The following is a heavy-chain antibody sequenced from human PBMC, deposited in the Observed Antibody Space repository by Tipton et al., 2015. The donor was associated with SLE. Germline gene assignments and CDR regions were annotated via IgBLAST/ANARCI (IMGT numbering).Heavy chain of an antibody. V-gene: IGHV1-69*01. CDR2: IIPIFGTA. J-gene: IGHJ6*02. Sequence: QVQLVQSGAEVKKPGSSVKVSCKASGGTFSSYAISWVRQAPGQGLEWMGGIIPIFGTANYAQKFQGRVTISADESTSTAYMELSSLRSEDTAVYYCARVRYSSSWYRGYYGMDVWGQGTTVTVSS. CDR1: GGTFSSYA. CDR3: ARVRYSSSWYRGYYGMDV. D-gene: IGHD6-13*01.